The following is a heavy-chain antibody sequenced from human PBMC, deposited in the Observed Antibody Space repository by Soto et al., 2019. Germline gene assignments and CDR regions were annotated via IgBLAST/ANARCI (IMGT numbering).Heavy chain of an antibody. V-gene: IGHV3-7*01. CDR3: ARVWMITFGGGWFDP. CDR2: IKQDGSEK. CDR1: GFTFSSYW. D-gene: IGHD3-16*01. Sequence: GSLRLSCAASGFTFSSYWMSWVRQAPGKGLEWVANIKQDGSEKYYVDSVKGRFTISRDNAKNSLYLQMNSLRAEDTAVYYCARVWMITFGGGWFDPWGQGTLVTVSS. J-gene: IGHJ5*02.